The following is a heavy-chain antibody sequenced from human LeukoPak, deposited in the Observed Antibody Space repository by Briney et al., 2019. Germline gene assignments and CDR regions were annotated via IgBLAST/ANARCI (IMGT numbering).Heavy chain of an antibody. Sequence: PGGSLRLSCAASGFTFSSYSMNWVRQAPGKGLEWVSSISSSSSYIYYADSVKGRFTISRDNAKNSLYLQMNSLRAEDTAVYYCARERENDIPQIDYWGQGTLVTVSS. CDR3: ARERENDIPQIDY. CDR2: ISSSSSYI. CDR1: GFTFSSYS. D-gene: IGHD3-9*01. V-gene: IGHV3-21*01. J-gene: IGHJ4*02.